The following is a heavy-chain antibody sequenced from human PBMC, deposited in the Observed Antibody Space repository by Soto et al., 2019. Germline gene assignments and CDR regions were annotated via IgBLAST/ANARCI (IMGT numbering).Heavy chain of an antibody. J-gene: IGHJ6*04. CDR3: ARGRSGYDLRIFYYYYGMDV. Sequence: SVKVSCKASGGTFSSYAISWVRQAPGQGLEWMGGIIPIFGTANYAQKFQGRVTITADESTSTAYMELSSLRSEDTAVCYCARGRSGYDLRIFYYYYGMDVWGKGTTVTVSS. V-gene: IGHV1-69*13. CDR1: GGTFSSYA. D-gene: IGHD5-12*01. CDR2: IIPIFGTA.